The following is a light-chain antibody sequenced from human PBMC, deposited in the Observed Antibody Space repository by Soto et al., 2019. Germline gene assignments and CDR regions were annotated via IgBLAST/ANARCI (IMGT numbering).Light chain of an antibody. CDR2: GAS. CDR3: QQNGSSPST. J-gene: IGKJ5*01. CDR1: QSVSSSY. Sequence: EIVLTQSPGTLSLSPGERATLSCRASQSVSSSYLAWYQQKPGQAPRLLIYGASSRATGIPDRFSGSGSGTEFTFTISRLEPEDFAVYYCQQNGSSPSTFGQGTRLEIK. V-gene: IGKV3-20*01.